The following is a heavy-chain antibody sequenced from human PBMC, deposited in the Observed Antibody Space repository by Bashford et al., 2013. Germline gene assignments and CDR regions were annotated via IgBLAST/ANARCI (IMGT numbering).Heavy chain of an antibody. J-gene: IGHJ6*02. CDR2: INPNGGGT. V-gene: IGHV1-2*02. CDR1: GYIFTGNY. D-gene: IGHD3-10*01. Sequence: ASVKVSCKASGYIFTGNYIQWVRQAPGQGLEWMGWINPNGGGTKSAQKFQGRVTMTRDTSISTAYMEVDRLTSDDTAVYFCARGVALGGLYGSGSYYNPTKYGMDIWAKGPRSPSP. CDR3: ARGVALGGLYGSGSYYNPTKYGMDI.